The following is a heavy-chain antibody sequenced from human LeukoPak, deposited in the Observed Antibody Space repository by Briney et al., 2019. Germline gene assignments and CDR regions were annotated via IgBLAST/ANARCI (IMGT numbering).Heavy chain of an antibody. CDR3: ARHRCSSTSCYMVNWFDP. CDR1: GGSISSSSCY. D-gene: IGHD2-2*02. CDR2: IYYSGST. V-gene: IGHV4-39*01. J-gene: IGHJ5*02. Sequence: SETLSLTCTVSGGSISSSSCYWGWIRQPPGKGLEWIGSIYYSGSTYYNPSLKSRVTISVDTSKNQFSLKLSSVTAADTAVYYCARHRCSSTSCYMVNWFDPWGQGTLVTVSS.